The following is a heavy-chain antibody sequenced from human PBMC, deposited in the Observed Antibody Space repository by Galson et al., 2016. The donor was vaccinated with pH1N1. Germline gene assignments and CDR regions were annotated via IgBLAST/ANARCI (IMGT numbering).Heavy chain of an antibody. D-gene: IGHD1-26*01. J-gene: IGHJ4*02. CDR2: IDPSNGGT. CDR3: TRDLGRRREF. CDR1: GYTFTTSY. V-gene: IGHV1-46*01. Sequence: SVKVSCKASGYTFTTSYIHWVRQAPGEGLEWMGVIDPSNGGTTYAQKVQARVTMTRDTSTSTVYLDLRRLKSEDTSVFYCTRDLGRRREFWGQGTLVTVSS.